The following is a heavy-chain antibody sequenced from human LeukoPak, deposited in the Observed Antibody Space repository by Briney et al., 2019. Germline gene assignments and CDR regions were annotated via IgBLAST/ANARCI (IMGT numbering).Heavy chain of an antibody. V-gene: IGHV6-1*01. CDR2: TYYRSKWYN. J-gene: IGHJ4*02. CDR1: GDSFSSNSAA. D-gene: IGHD5-24*01. Sequence: SQTLSLTCAISGDSFSSNSAAWHWIRQSPSRGLEWLGRTYYRSKWYNDYAVSVKSRITINPDTSKNQFSLQLNSVTPEDTAVYYCARGMIMDGYNRLFDYWGQGTLVTVSS. CDR3: ARGMIMDGYNRLFDY.